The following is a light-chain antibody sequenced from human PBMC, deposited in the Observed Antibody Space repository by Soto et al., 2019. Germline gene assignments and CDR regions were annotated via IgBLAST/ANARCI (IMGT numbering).Light chain of an antibody. CDR2: GAY. J-gene: IGKJ4*01. V-gene: IGKV3-15*01. Sequence: IVVTQSPSTLSVSPGETVTLSCRVSQSVRSCLAWYQQKPGQAPKLLISGAYTLATGIPSRFSGSGSGTEFTLTISGLQSEDFAAYYCQQYYNLPQLTFGGGTRVEIE. CDR3: QQYYNLPQLT. CDR1: QSVRSC.